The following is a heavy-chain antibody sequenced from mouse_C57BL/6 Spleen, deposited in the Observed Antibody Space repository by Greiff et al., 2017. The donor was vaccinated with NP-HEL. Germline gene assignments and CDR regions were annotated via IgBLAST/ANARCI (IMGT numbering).Heavy chain of an antibody. J-gene: IGHJ4*01. V-gene: IGHV5-4*01. Sequence: DVMLVESGGGLVKPGGSLKLSCAASGFTFSSYAMSWVRQTPEKRLEWVATISDGGSYTYYPDNVKGRFTISRDNAKNTLYLQMSHRKSEDTAMYYCARDYGKDAMDYWGQGTSVTVSA. CDR1: GFTFSSYA. D-gene: IGHD2-1*01. CDR3: ARDYGKDAMDY. CDR2: ISDGGSYT.